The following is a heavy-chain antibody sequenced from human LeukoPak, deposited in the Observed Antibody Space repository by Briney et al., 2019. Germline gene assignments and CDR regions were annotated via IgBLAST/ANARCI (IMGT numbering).Heavy chain of an antibody. D-gene: IGHD1-26*01. CDR1: GGSVGSGDYY. CDR2: MYYTGSS. Sequence: PSETLSLTCTVSGGSVGSGDYYWSWIRQPPGKGLEWIGYMYYTGSSNYNPSLKDRVTISIDTSKNQFSLKVSSVTAADTAVYYCARDQGGSSYRHAFDVWGQGTMVTVSS. CDR3: ARDQGGSSYRHAFDV. V-gene: IGHV4-61*08. J-gene: IGHJ3*01.